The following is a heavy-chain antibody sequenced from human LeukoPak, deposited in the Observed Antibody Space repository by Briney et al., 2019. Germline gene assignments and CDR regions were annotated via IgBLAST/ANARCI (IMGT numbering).Heavy chain of an antibody. Sequence: ASVKVSCKASGGTFSSYAISWVRQAPGQGLEWMGIINPSGGSTSYAQKFQGRVTVTRDTSTSTVYMELSSLRSEDTAVYYCARGRFDVVVVAVDYWGQGTLVTVSS. CDR1: GGTFSSYA. J-gene: IGHJ4*02. CDR3: ARGRFDVVVVAVDY. D-gene: IGHD2-15*01. CDR2: INPSGGST. V-gene: IGHV1-46*01.